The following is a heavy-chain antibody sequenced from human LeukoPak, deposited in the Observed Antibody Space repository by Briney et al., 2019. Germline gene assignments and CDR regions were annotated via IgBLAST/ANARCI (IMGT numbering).Heavy chain of an antibody. J-gene: IGHJ4*02. D-gene: IGHD6-13*01. CDR3: AREEAAAGQNY. V-gene: IGHV1-18*01. Sequence: WMGWISAYNGNTNYAQKLQGRVTMTTDTSTSTAYMELRGLRSDDTAVYYCAREEAAAGQNYWGQGTLVTVSS. CDR2: ISAYNGNT.